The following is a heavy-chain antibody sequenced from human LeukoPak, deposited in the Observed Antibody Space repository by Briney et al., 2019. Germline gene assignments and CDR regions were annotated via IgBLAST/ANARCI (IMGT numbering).Heavy chain of an antibody. CDR2: ISPNNGNT. J-gene: IGHJ4*02. V-gene: IGHV1-18*01. CDR1: GYTFRTYD. CDR3: ERDRDSSGWHVADY. Sequence: ASVKVSCKASGYTFRTYDITWVRQAPGQGLEWMGWISPNNGNTNYAQKFQGRVTMTTDTPTSTAYMEMRSLRSDDTAVYYCERDRDSSGWHVADYWGQGTLVTVSS. D-gene: IGHD6-19*01.